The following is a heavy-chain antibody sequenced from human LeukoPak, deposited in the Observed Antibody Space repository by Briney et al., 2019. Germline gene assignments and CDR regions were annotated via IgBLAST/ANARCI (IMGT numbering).Heavy chain of an antibody. D-gene: IGHD1-1*01. CDR1: GFSFSVYW. J-gene: IGHJ3*02. CDR2: IKTDGSIT. CDR3: VRDLESLGAFDI. V-gene: IGHV3-74*01. Sequence: GGSLRLSCAASGFSFSVYWMHWVRQAPGKGPVWVSRIKTDGSITDYADSVKGRFTISRDNAKNTLYLQMNSLRAEDTAVYYCVRDLESLGAFDIWGQGTMVTVSS.